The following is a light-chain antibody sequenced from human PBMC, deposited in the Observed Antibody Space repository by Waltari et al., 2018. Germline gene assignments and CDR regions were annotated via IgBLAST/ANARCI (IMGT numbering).Light chain of an antibody. J-gene: IGKJ2*01. CDR2: TAS. V-gene: IGKV1-5*03. Sequence: DIQMTHSPSTLSVSVGDRVTITCRASQNIITWLAWYQQKPGKPPRLLVHTASILETGVPSRFSGSGSGTTFTLTINSLQPDDFATYYCQQYDDFPSTFGQGTKLEI. CDR1: QNIITW. CDR3: QQYDDFPST.